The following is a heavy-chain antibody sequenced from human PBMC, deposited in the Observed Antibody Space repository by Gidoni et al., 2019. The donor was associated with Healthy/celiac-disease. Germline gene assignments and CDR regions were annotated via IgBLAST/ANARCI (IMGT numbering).Heavy chain of an antibody. Sequence: QVQLVQSGSELKKPGASVKVSCKASGYTFTNYAINWVRQAPGQGLEWMGWINTNTWNPTYAQGFTGRFLFSLDTSVSTAYLQIRSLKAEDTAVYYCARRYDRAWYFDLWGRGTLVTVSS. CDR1: GYTFTNYA. V-gene: IGHV7-4-1*02. J-gene: IGHJ2*01. CDR2: INTNTWNP. D-gene: IGHD1-20*01. CDR3: ARRYDRAWYFDL.